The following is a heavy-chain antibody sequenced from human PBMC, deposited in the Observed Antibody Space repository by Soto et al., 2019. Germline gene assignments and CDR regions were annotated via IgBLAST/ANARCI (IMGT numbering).Heavy chain of an antibody. CDR2: IYTSGST. V-gene: IGHV4-4*07. D-gene: IGHD2-2*01. J-gene: IGHJ5*02. CDR3: ARDSGRKGGVVPTGGFDP. CDR1: GYSISTGFN. Sequence: PSETLSLTCAVSGYSISTGFNWAWIRQPAGKGLEWIGRIYTSGSTNYNPSLKSRVTMSVDTSKNQFSLKLSSVTAADTAVYYCARDSGRKGGVVPTGGFDPWGQGTLVTVSS.